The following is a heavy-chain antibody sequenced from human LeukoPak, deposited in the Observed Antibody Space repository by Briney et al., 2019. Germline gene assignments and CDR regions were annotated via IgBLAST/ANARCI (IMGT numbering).Heavy chain of an antibody. Sequence: GGSLRLSCAASEFTFSNYWMHWVRQAPGKGLVWVSRINSDGSSTSYADSVKGRFTISRDNAKNTLYLQMNNLRGEDTAVYYCTRDDNYYGSGAFDYWGQGTLVTVSS. CDR3: TRDDNYYGSGAFDY. V-gene: IGHV3-74*01. D-gene: IGHD3-10*01. CDR2: INSDGSST. J-gene: IGHJ4*02. CDR1: EFTFSNYW.